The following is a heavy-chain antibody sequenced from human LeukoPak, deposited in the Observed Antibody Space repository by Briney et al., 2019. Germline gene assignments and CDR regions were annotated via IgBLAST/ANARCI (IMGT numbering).Heavy chain of an antibody. CDR3: ARVYSGSHRNAFDI. D-gene: IGHD1-26*01. Sequence: ASVKVSCKASGGTFSSYAISWVRQAPGQGLEWMGWISAYNGNTNYAQKLQGRVTTTTDTSTSTAYMELRSLRSDDTAVYYCARVYSGSHRNAFDIWGQGTMVTVSS. V-gene: IGHV1-18*01. J-gene: IGHJ3*02. CDR1: GGTFSSYA. CDR2: ISAYNGNT.